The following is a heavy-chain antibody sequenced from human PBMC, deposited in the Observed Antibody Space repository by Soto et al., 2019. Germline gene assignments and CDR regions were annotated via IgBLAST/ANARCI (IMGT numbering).Heavy chain of an antibody. Sequence: QVQLVQSGAEVKNPGASVKVSCKASGYSFTRYGIGWARQAPGQGLEWMGWINAYNGNTNYAQNLQGRLTLTTDTSTTTAYMELRSLRANDTAIYYCAMVEVYVTPSPQDVWGQGTTVTASS. CDR2: INAYNGNT. CDR1: GYSFTRYG. D-gene: IGHD3-16*01. CDR3: AMVEVYVTPSPQDV. V-gene: IGHV1-18*01. J-gene: IGHJ6*02.